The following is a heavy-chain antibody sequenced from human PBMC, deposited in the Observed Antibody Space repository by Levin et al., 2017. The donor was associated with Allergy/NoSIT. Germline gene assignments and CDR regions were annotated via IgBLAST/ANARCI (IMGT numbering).Heavy chain of an antibody. CDR3: ARALEEITMVRGVMPYYDYYMDV. Sequence: ASVKVSCKASGYTFTGYYMHWVRQAPGQGLEWMGWINPNSGGTNYAQKFQGRVTMTRDTSISTAYMELSRLRSDDTAVYYCARALEEITMVRGVMPYYDYYMDVWGKGTTVTVSS. J-gene: IGHJ6*03. V-gene: IGHV1-2*02. CDR2: INPNSGGT. CDR1: GYTFTGYY. D-gene: IGHD3-10*01.